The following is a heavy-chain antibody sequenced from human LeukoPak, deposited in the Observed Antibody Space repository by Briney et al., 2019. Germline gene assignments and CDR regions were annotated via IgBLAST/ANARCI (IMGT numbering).Heavy chain of an antibody. D-gene: IGHD6-19*01. V-gene: IGHV4-4*07. Sequence: SETLSLTCTVSGGSISSYYWSWIRQPAGKGLEWIGQIYATGSTNYNPSLKGRVTVSVDTSKNQFSLKLSSVTAADSAVYYCARRGHSTGWSFDYWGQGILVTVSS. J-gene: IGHJ4*02. CDR2: IYATGST. CDR3: ARRGHSTGWSFDY. CDR1: GGSISSYY.